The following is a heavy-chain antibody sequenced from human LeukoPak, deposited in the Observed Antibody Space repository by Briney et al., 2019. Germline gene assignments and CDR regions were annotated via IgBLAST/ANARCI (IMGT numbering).Heavy chain of an antibody. CDR2: ISYDGSNK. D-gene: IGHD3-10*01. J-gene: IGHJ4*02. Sequence: GGSLRLSCAASGFTFSSYAMHWVRQAPGKGLEWVAVISYDGSNKYYADSVKGRFTISRDNSKNTLYLQMNSLRAEDTAVYYCARDNVLLWFGELLYWGQGTLVTVSS. CDR1: GFTFSSYA. CDR3: ARDNVLLWFGELLY. V-gene: IGHV3-30*04.